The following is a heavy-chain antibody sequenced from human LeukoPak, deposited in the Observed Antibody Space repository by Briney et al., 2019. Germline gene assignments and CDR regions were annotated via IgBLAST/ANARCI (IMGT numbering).Heavy chain of an antibody. CDR2: ISSSSSYI. CDR3: ARRAATEGAFDY. CDR1: GFTFSSYS. V-gene: IGHV3-21*01. J-gene: IGHJ4*02. D-gene: IGHD6-13*01. Sequence: PGRSLRLSCAASGFTFSSYSMNWVRQAPGKGLEWVSSISSSSSYIYYADSVKGRFTISRDNAKNSLYLQMNSLRAEDTAVYYCARRAATEGAFDYWGQGTLVTVSS.